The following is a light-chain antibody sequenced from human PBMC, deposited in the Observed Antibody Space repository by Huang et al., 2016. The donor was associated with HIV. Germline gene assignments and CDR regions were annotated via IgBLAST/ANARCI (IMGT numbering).Light chain of an antibody. J-gene: IGKJ1*01. V-gene: IGKV2D-29*02. CDR1: QSLLHSDGKTY. Sequence: DILMTQTPLSLSVTPGQPASISCNSSQSLLHSDGKTYLYWYLRKPGQSPQLLISEVSNRFSGVPDRVSGSGSGTDFTLKISRVDAEDVGVYYCMQSIQPATFGQGTKVEIK. CDR3: MQSIQPAT. CDR2: EVS.